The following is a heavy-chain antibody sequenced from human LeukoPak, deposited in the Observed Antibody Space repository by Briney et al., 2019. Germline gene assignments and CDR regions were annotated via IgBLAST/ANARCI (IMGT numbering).Heavy chain of an antibody. CDR1: GGSISSSNW. J-gene: IGHJ4*02. V-gene: IGHV4-4*02. CDR2: IYESGST. CDR3: ARLIVGAKPGFRDY. Sequence: SETLSLTCAVSGGSISSSNWWSWVRQPPGKGLEWIGEIYESGSTDYNPSLESRVTISVDKSKNQFSLKLSSVTAADTAVYYCARLIVGAKPGFRDYWGQGTLVTVSS. D-gene: IGHD1-26*01.